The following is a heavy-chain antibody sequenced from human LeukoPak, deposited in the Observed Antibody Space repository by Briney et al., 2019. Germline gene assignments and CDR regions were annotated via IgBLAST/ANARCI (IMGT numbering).Heavy chain of an antibody. V-gene: IGHV3-23*01. CDR1: GFTISSYA. CDR2: FSGSGAYS. J-gene: IGHJ4*02. D-gene: IGHD2-15*01. CDR3: AKSPVSSCRGSFCYPFDY. Sequence: GGSLRLSCAASGFTISSYAMSCFRQAPGKGLEWVSGFSGSGAYSYYADSVKGRFTISRDNSRNTLYLQMNTLRAEDTAVYFSAKSPVSSCRGSFCYPFDYWGQGNLVTVSS.